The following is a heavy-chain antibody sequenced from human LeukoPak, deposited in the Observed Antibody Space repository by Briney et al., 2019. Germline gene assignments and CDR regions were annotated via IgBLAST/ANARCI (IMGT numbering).Heavy chain of an antibody. Sequence: GGSLRLPCAASGFTFSSYAMSWVRQAPGKGLEWVSAISGSGGSTYYADSVKGRFTISRDNSKNTLYLQMNSLRAEDTAVYYCAKVLGDDGGYYFDYWGQGTLVTVSS. CDR1: GFTFSSYA. V-gene: IGHV3-23*01. CDR3: AKVLGDDGGYYFDY. D-gene: IGHD1-1*01. J-gene: IGHJ4*02. CDR2: ISGSGGST.